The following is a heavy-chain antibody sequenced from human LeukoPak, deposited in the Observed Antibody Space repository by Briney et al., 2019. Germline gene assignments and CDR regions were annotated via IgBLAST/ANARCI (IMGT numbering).Heavy chain of an antibody. CDR2: IYYSGST. D-gene: IGHD3-22*01. CDR1: GGSISSYY. CDR3: ARRPHYYDSSGYYGIDV. J-gene: IGHJ6*02. V-gene: IGHV4-59*01. Sequence: SETLSLTCTVSGGSISSYYWSWIRQPPGKGLEWIGYIYYSGSTNYNPSLKSRVTISVDTSKNQFSLKLSSVTAADTAVYYCARRPHYYDSSGYYGIDVWGQGTTVTVSS.